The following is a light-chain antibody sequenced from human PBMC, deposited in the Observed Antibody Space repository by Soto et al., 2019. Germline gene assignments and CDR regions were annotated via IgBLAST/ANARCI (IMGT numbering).Light chain of an antibody. Sequence: QSAVTQPASVSGSPGQSITISCTGNSSDVGGYNYVSWYQQHPGKAPKLIIYEDSNRPSGVSNRFSGSKSGNTASLTISGLQAEDEADNYCSSSTDSTTLYVLFGGGTKLTVL. J-gene: IGLJ2*01. V-gene: IGLV2-14*01. CDR1: SSDVGGYNY. CDR3: SSSTDSTTLYVL. CDR2: EDS.